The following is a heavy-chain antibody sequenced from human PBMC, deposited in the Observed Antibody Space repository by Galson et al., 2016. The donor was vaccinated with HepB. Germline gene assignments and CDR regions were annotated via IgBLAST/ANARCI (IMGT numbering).Heavy chain of an antibody. CDR1: GYNFISYG. Sequence: SVKVSCKASGYNFISYGLSWVRQAPGQGLEWVGWISPNNGDTKYAPKVQDRVTLTTDTSTTTAYMELRSLTSDDTGFYYCARRLRGTFDLWGQGTMVTVSS. CDR3: ARRLRGTFDL. J-gene: IGHJ3*01. V-gene: IGHV1-18*01. D-gene: IGHD3-16*01. CDR2: ISPNNGDT.